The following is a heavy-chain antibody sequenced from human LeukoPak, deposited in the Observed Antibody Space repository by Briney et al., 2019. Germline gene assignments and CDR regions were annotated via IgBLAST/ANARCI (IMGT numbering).Heavy chain of an antibody. CDR1: GFTFSSYS. V-gene: IGHV3-21*01. CDR2: ISSSSSYI. CDR3: ARDPTSEGRQAPDY. Sequence: GGSLRLSCAASGFTFSSYSMNWVRQAPGKGLEWVSSISSSSSYIYYADSVKGRFTISRDNAKNSLYLQMNSLRAEDTAVYYCARDPTSEGRQAPDYWGQGTLVTVSS. J-gene: IGHJ4*02. D-gene: IGHD2/OR15-2a*01.